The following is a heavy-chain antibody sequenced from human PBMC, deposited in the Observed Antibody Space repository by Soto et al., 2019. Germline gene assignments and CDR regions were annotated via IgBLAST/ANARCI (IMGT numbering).Heavy chain of an antibody. D-gene: IGHD2-21*01. J-gene: IGHJ6*02. CDR1: GYTFTTYW. Sequence: GESLKISCKASGYTFTTYWIAWVRQMPGKGLEWMGIIIPGDSEPRYSPSFQGQVTISADKSISTAYLQWNSLRASDTAMYYCARLPLLPRNYYYYGMDVWGQGTTVTVSS. CDR2: IIPGDSEP. CDR3: ARLPLLPRNYYYYGMDV. V-gene: IGHV5-51*01.